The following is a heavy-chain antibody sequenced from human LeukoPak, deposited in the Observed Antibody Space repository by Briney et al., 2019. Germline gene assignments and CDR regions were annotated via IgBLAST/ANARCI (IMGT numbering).Heavy chain of an antibody. D-gene: IGHD6-13*01. CDR1: GLIVSSNY. CDR2: IYSGGST. Sequence: GGSLRLSCAASGLIVSSNYMSWVRQTPGKGLEWVSVIYSGGSTYHADSVKGRFTISRDNSKNTLYLQMNSLRAEDTAVYYCARGIAAARNDAFDIWGRGTMVTVSS. V-gene: IGHV3-53*01. CDR3: ARGIAAARNDAFDI. J-gene: IGHJ3*02.